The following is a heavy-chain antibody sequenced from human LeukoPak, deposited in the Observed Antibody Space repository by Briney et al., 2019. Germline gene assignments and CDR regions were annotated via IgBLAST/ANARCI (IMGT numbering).Heavy chain of an antibody. V-gene: IGHV1-18*01. CDR2: ISAYNGNT. Sequence: GASVTVSCKASGYTFTSYGISWVRQAPGQGLEWMGWISAYNGNTNYAQKLQGRVTMTTDTSTSTAYMELRSLRSDDTAVYYCARRVVPAAVPAFDIWGQGIMVTVSS. CDR1: GYTFTSYG. CDR3: ARRVVPAAVPAFDI. D-gene: IGHD2-2*02. J-gene: IGHJ3*02.